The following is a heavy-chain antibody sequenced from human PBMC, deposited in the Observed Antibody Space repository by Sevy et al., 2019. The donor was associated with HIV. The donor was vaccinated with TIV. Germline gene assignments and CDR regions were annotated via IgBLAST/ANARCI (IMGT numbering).Heavy chain of an antibody. CDR3: AKALNPALESMIEVVLRTLKGFDV. CDR1: GFTFSSYD. CDR2: ISSSGSSI. J-gene: IGHJ3*01. D-gene: IGHD3-22*01. V-gene: IGHV3-48*03. Sequence: GGSLRLSCTASGFTFSSYDMNWVHQAPGKGLEWVSKISSSGSSIYYADSVKGRFTISRDNAKNSLNLQMNSLRAEDTATYYCAKALNPALESMIEVVLRTLKGFDVWGQGTMVTVSS.